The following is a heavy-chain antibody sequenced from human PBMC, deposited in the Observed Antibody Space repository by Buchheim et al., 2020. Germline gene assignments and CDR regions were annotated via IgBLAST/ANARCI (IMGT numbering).Heavy chain of an antibody. J-gene: IGHJ6*02. CDR1: GFTFSIYG. Sequence: QVQLVESGGGVVQPGRSLRLSCAASGFTFSIYGMHWVRQAPGKGLEWVAVISYEGSNKYYADSVKGLFTISRDNSKNTLYVQMNSLRAEDTAVYYCAKAPWDFWSGYYQYYYYGMDVWGQGTT. CDR2: ISYEGSNK. D-gene: IGHD3-3*01. V-gene: IGHV3-30*18. CDR3: AKAPWDFWSGYYQYYYYGMDV.